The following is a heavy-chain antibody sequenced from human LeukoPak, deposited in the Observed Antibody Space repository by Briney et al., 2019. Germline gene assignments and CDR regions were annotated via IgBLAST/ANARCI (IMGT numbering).Heavy chain of an antibody. J-gene: IGHJ3*02. CDR1: GYTLTELS. CDR2: FDPEDGET. CDR3: ATDGYDYYDSSGYRGAFDI. V-gene: IGHV1-24*01. D-gene: IGHD3-22*01. Sequence: ASVKVSCKVSGYTLTELSMHWVRQAPGKGLEWMGGFDPEDGETIYAQKFQGRVTMTEDTSTDTAYMELSSLRSEDTAVYYCATDGYDYYDSSGYRGAFDIWGQGTMVTVSS.